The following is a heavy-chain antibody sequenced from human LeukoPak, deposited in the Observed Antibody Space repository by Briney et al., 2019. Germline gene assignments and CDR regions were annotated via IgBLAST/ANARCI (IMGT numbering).Heavy chain of an antibody. CDR1: GYTFTSYG. Sequence: ASVKVSCKASGYTFTSYGISWVRQAPGQGLEWMGWISTYNGNTNFAQKLQGRVTMTTDTSTSTAYMDLRSLRSDDTAVYYCARDQAATNTQVRFCLDWGQGTLVTVSS. D-gene: IGHD3-9*01. CDR2: ISTYNGNT. V-gene: IGHV1-18*01. CDR3: ARDQAATNTQVRFCLD. J-gene: IGHJ4*02.